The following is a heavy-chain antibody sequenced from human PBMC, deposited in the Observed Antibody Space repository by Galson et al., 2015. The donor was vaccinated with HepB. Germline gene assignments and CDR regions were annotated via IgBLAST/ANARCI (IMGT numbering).Heavy chain of an antibody. CDR3: ARHVVKGGSGWYGYYYGMDV. CDR2: SFFGGNT. CDR1: GGSTSCYY. D-gene: IGHD6-19*01. Sequence: ETLSLTCTVSGGSTSCYYWSWIRQPPGKGLEWIGYSFFGGNTNYNPSLKSRVSISGDTSKNQFSLKLSSGTAAAPAVYYCARHVVKGGSGWYGYYYGMDVWGQGTTVTVSS. J-gene: IGHJ6*02. V-gene: IGHV4-59*08.